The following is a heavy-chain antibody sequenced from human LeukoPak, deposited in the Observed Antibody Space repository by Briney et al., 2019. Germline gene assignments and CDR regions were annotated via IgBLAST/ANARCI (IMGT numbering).Heavy chain of an antibody. V-gene: IGHV4-34*01. CDR3: ASFGYSAYFDY. D-gene: IGHD5-24*01. CDR1: GGSFSGYS. CDR2: INHGGRT. Sequence: SETLSLTCAVYGGSFSGYSWSWIRQFPGKGLEWIGEINHGGRTNYNSSLKSRVSISVDMSKNQFSLRLNPVTVADTAVYYCASFGYSAYFDYWGQGTPIIVSS. J-gene: IGHJ4*02.